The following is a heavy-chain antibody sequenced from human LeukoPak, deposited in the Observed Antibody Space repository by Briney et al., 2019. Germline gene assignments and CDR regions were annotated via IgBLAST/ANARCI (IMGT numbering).Heavy chain of an antibody. CDR3: ARAGAAALSYYYYMDV. CDR1: GFTFSSYS. J-gene: IGHJ6*03. Sequence: GGSLRLSCAASGFTFSSYSMNWVRQAPGKGLEWVSSISSSSSYIYYADSVKGRFTISRDNAKNSLYLQMNSLRAEDTAVYYCARAGAAALSYYYYMDVWGKGTTVTVSS. D-gene: IGHD6-13*01. CDR2: ISSSSSYI. V-gene: IGHV3-21*01.